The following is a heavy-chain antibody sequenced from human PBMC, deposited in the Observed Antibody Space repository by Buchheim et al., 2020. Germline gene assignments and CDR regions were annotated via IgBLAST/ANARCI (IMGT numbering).Heavy chain of an antibody. CDR1: GFSLSTSGMC. J-gene: IGHJ6*02. D-gene: IGHD6-13*01. CDR3: ARIITGIAAAGIGYYGMDV. Sequence: QVTLRESGPALVKPTQTPTLTCTFPGFSLSTSGMCVSWIRQPPGKALEWLARIDWDDDKYYSTSLKTRLTISKDTSKNQVVLTMTNMDPVDTATYYCARIITGIAAAGIGYYGMDVWGQGAT. CDR2: IDWDDDK. V-gene: IGHV2-70*15.